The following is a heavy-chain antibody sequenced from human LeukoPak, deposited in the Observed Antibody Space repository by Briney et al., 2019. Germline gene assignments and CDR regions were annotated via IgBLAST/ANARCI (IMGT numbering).Heavy chain of an antibody. V-gene: IGHV4-59*01. CDR3: ARKEAIAVAGTGWYFDL. CDR2: IYYSGST. J-gene: IGHJ2*01. Sequence: SETLSLTCTVSGGSISSYYWSWIRQPPGKGLEWIGYIYYSGSTSYNPSLKSRVTISVDTSKSQFSLKLSSVTAADTAVYYCARKEAIAVAGTGWYFDLWGRGTLVTVSS. CDR1: GGSISSYY. D-gene: IGHD6-19*01.